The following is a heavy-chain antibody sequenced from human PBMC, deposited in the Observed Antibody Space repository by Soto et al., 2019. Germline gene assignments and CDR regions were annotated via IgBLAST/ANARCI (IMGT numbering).Heavy chain of an antibody. CDR3: ASNNAVVVVTDAFDI. Sequence: SVKVSCKASGYTFTSYAMHWVRQAPGQGLEWMGRIIPILGIANCAQKFQGRVTITADKSTSTAFMELSSLRSEDTAVYYCASNNAVVVVTDAFDIWGQGTMVTVSS. CDR2: IIPILGIA. D-gene: IGHD3-22*01. J-gene: IGHJ3*02. CDR1: GYTFTSYA. V-gene: IGHV1-69*04.